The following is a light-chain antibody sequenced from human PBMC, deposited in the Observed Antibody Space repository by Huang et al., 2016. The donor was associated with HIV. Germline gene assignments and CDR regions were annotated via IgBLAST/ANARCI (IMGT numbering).Light chain of an antibody. CDR2: AAS. V-gene: IGKV1-27*01. CDR3: QKYDSVPST. Sequence: DIQMTQYPSSLSASVGDRVTISCRASQDINNYSAWYQQKAVQVPKRLIYAASALQSGVPSRFSGSGSVTDFTLSITSLQPEDVAIYYCQKYDSVPSTFGQGTKVDIK. J-gene: IGKJ1*01. CDR1: QDINNY.